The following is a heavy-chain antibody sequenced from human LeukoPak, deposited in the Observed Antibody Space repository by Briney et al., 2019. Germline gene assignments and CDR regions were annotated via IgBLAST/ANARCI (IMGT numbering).Heavy chain of an antibody. Sequence: GGSLRLLCGSSGFTFSIQATRGARRPPGRGLEGGSAISGRGGSTHYADSVKGGFTIPGDNSKNSLHREMNSLSAEDTAVYYCAKGGHSVIVVKIDYWGQGTLVTVSS. D-gene: IGHD3-22*01. CDR2: ISGRGGST. J-gene: IGHJ4*02. CDR3: AKGGHSVIVVKIDY. CDR1: GFTFSIQA. V-gene: IGHV3-23*01.